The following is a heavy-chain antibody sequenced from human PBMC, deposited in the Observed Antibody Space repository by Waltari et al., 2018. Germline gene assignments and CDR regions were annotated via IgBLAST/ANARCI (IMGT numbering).Heavy chain of an antibody. CDR2: TSASSGST. CDR1: GFLFRRFD. J-gene: IGHJ4*02. V-gene: IGHV3-23*01. CDR3: TKMRRNLPRDIIDN. Sequence: EVQLLESGGGLVQRGGSRRLSWAGSGFLFRRFDLRWVRHTPGKGLEWVAGTSASSGSTYYADSVQGRFTISRDNSKKRVFLQMNSLRAEDTATYYCTKMRRNLPRDIIDNWGQGTQVIIAS.